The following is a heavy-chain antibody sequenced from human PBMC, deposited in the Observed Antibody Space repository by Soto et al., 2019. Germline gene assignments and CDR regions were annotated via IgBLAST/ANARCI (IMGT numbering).Heavy chain of an antibody. CDR2: IIPIFGTA. J-gene: IGHJ4*02. V-gene: IGHV1-69*13. Sequence: SVKVSCKASGGTFSSYAISWVRQAPGQGLEWMGGIIPIFGTANYAQKFQGRVTITADESTSTAYMELSSLRSEDTAVYYRATFHLGESYCSGGSCYGLYFDYWGQGTLVTVSS. CDR1: GGTFSSYA. D-gene: IGHD2-15*01. CDR3: ATFHLGESYCSGGSCYGLYFDY.